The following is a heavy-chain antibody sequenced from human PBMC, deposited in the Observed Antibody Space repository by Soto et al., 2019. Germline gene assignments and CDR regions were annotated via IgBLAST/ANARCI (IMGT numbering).Heavy chain of an antibody. D-gene: IGHD3-10*01. J-gene: IGHJ6*02. CDR3: ASSRAVGSGSYYIGYYYYGMDV. CDR1: GGSISSFY. V-gene: IGHV4-59*01. CDR2: IYYSGST. Sequence: SETLSLTNTVSGGSISSFYWSWIRQPPGKGLEWIGYIYYSGSTNYNPSLKSRVTISVDTSKNQFSLKLSSVTAADTAVYYCASSRAVGSGSYYIGYYYYGMDVWGQGTTVTVSS.